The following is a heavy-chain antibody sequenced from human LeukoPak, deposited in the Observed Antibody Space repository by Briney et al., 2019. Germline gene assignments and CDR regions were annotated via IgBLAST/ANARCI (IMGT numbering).Heavy chain of an antibody. Sequence: SETLSLTCTVPGGSISSYYWSWIRQPAGKGLEWIGRIYTSGSNNYNPSLKSRVTLSVDKSTNQFSLKLSSVPAADPPVYYGARVDPRYYYIDGWNKGTTVTVS. CDR3: ARVDPRYYYIDG. V-gene: IGHV4-4*07. J-gene: IGHJ6*03. D-gene: IGHD3/OR15-3a*01. CDR2: IYTSGSN. CDR1: GGSISSYY.